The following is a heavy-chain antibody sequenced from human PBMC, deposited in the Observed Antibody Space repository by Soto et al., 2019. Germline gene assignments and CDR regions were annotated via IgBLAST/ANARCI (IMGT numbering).Heavy chain of an antibody. D-gene: IGHD1-7*01. V-gene: IGHV1-18*04. CDR2: ISPNSGRQ. CDR3: VRGSYNVRWNSHFINY. Sequence: GASVKVSCKASGYNFNKYDITWVRQAPGQGLEWLGLISPNSGRQSYAQTFEGRVTMTTDTSTTTAYLELRSLRPDDTAVYYCVRGSYNVRWNSHFINYWGQGTRVTGS. J-gene: IGHJ4*02. CDR1: GYNFNKYD.